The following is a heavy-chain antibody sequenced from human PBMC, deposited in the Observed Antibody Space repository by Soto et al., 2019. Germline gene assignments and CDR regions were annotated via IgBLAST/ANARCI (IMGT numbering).Heavy chain of an antibody. CDR2: INDQNGFT. D-gene: IGHD1-20*01. V-gene: IGHV1-18*04. CDR1: GNTFNSYG. CDR3: ALKWNAGPFAH. Sequence: QVQLEQSGAEVKKPGASVKISCKPSGNTFNSYGISWVRQAPGLGLEWMGWINDQNGFTNYAQKFQGRVTMTTDTSTTTAYMEVRSLRFDDTAVYYCALKWNAGPFAHWGRGTLVAVSS. J-gene: IGHJ4*02.